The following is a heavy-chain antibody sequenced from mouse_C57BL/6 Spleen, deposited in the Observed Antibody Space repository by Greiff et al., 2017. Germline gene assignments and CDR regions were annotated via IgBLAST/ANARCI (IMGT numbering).Heavy chain of an antibody. CDR2: INPNYGTT. Sequence: EVKLMESGPELVKPGASVKISCKASGYSFTDYNMNWVKQSNGKSLEWIGVINPNYGTTSYNQKFKGKATLTVDQSSSTAYMPLDSLTSEDSAVYYCARADYRYYYAMDYWGQGTSVTVSS. CDR3: ARADYRYYYAMDY. CDR1: GYSFTDYN. D-gene: IGHD2-14*01. V-gene: IGHV1-39*01. J-gene: IGHJ4*01.